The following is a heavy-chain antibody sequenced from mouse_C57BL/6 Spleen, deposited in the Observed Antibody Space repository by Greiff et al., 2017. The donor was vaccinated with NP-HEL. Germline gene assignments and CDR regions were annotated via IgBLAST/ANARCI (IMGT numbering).Heavy chain of an antibody. CDR3: ARHYYGSGNYFDY. V-gene: IGHV5-6*02. CDR1: GFTFSSYG. J-gene: IGHJ2*01. Sequence: DVKLVESGGDLVKPGGSLKLSCAASGFTFSSYGMSWVRQTPDKRLEWVATISSGGSYTYYPDSVKGRFTISRDNAKNTLYLQMSSLKSEDTAMYYCARHYYGSGNYFDYWGQGTTLTVSS. D-gene: IGHD1-1*01. CDR2: ISSGGSYT.